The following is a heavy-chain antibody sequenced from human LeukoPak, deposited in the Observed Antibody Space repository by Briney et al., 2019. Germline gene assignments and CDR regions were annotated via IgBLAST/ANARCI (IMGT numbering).Heavy chain of an antibody. CDR3: AREETRITMLRGVTYFEY. J-gene: IGHJ4*02. V-gene: IGHV3-20*04. Sequence: VGSLRLSCAASGFTFDDYGMSWVRQAPGKGLEWVPFISWNGGSTGYADSVKGRFTISRDNAKNSLYLQMSSLRAEDTALYYCAREETRITMLRGVTYFEYWGQGTLVTVSS. CDR1: GFTFDDYG. D-gene: IGHD3-10*01. CDR2: ISWNGGST.